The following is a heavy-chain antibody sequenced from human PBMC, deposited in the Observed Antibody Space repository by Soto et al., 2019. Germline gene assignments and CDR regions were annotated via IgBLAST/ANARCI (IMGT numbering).Heavy chain of an antibody. CDR3: ARQRTTVVTQAYFDH. D-gene: IGHD4-17*01. CDR1: GGSIASSSYY. CDR2: IYYSGRS. V-gene: IGHV4-39*01. J-gene: IGHJ4*02. Sequence: SETLSLTCTVSGGSIASSSYYCVWIRQPPWKGLEWIGGIYYSGRSYYNPSLKSRVTMSVDTSKNQFSLTLNSVTAADAAVYYFARQRTTVVTQAYFDHWGQGTLVTVSS.